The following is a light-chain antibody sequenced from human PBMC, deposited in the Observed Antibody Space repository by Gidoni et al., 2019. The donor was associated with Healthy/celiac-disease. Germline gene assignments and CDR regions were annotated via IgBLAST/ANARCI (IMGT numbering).Light chain of an antibody. J-gene: IGKJ5*01. CDR1: QDISNY. V-gene: IGKV1-33*01. CDR2: DAS. CDR3: QQYDNLPIT. Sequence: QMTQSPSSLSASVGDRVTITCQVSQDISNYLNWYQQKPGKAPKLLIYDASNLETGVPSRFSGSGSGTDFTFTISRLQPEDIATYYCQQYDNLPITFGQGTRLEIK.